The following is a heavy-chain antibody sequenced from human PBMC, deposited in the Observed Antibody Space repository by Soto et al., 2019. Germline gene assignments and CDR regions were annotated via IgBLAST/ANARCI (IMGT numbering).Heavy chain of an antibody. V-gene: IGHV1-69*02. CDR3: ATLKCSGGSCYQDY. CDR2: IIPILGIA. D-gene: IGHD2-15*01. CDR1: GGTFSSYT. Sequence: SVKVSCKASGGTFSSYTISWVRQAPGQGLEWMGRIIPILGIANYAQKFQGRVTMTEDTSTDTAYMELSSLRSEDTAVYYCATLKCSGGSCYQDYWGQGTLVTVSS. J-gene: IGHJ4*02.